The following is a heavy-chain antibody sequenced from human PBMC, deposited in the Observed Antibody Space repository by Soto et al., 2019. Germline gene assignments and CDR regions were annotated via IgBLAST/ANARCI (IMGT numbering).Heavy chain of an antibody. Sequence: EVQLLESGGGLVQPGGSLRLSCAASGFTFSSYAMSWVRQAPGKGLEWVSAISGSGGSTYYADSVKGRFTISRDNSKNTLYLQMNSVRAEDTAVYYCAKGRRRYDKTEYYFDYWGQGTLVTVSS. CDR2: ISGSGGST. CDR1: GFTFSSYA. J-gene: IGHJ4*02. CDR3: AKGRRRYDKTEYYFDY. V-gene: IGHV3-23*01. D-gene: IGHD1-1*01.